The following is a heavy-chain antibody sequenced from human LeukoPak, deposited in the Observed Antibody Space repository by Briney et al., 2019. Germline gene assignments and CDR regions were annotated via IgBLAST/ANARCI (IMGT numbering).Heavy chain of an antibody. CDR1: GFTFNTYT. V-gene: IGHV3-48*01. D-gene: IGHD2-2*01. CDR2: ISGSSGII. J-gene: IGHJ6*02. CDR3: ARDQYQVPYYSQYYGMDV. Sequence: GGSLRLSCAASGFTFNTYTMNWVRQAPGKGLEWVSYISGSSGIIDYADSVRGRFTISRDNAKNSLYLQMNSLRAEDTAVYYCARDQYQVPYYSQYYGMDVWGQGTTVIVSS.